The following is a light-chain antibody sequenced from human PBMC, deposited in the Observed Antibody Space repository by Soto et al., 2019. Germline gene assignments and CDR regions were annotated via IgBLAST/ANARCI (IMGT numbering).Light chain of an antibody. CDR1: SGSVSSNHY. V-gene: IGLV8-61*01. Sequence: QTVVTQEPSFSVSPGGTVTLTCGLTSGSVSSNHYPSWYQQTPGQAPRTLIYNTNTRASGVPDRFSGSILGNMAALTITGAQAEDESDYYCVLYVGRGISVFGGGTKLTVL. J-gene: IGLJ2*01. CDR2: NTN. CDR3: VLYVGRGISV.